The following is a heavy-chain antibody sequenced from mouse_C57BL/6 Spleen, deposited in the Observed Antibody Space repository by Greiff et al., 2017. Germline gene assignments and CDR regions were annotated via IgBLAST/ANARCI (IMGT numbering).Heavy chain of an antibody. CDR3: AREEPAQAPFAY. D-gene: IGHD3-2*02. J-gene: IGHJ3*01. CDR1: GYTFTSYW. V-gene: IGHV1-53*01. CDR2: INPSNGGT. Sequence: QVQLQQSGTELVKPGASVKLSCKASGYTFTSYWMHWVKQRPGQGLEWIGNINPSNGGTNYNEKFKSKATLTVDKSSSTAYMQLSSLTSEDSAVYYCAREEPAQAPFAYWGQGTLVTVSA.